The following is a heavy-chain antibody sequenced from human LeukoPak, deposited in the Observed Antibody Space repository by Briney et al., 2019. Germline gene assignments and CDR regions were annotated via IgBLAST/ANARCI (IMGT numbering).Heavy chain of an antibody. CDR2: ISSSSSYI. V-gene: IGHV3-21*01. J-gene: IGHJ4*02. CDR3: AGRGPITVAWIY. CDR1: GFTFSSYS. D-gene: IGHD6-19*01. Sequence: PGGSLRLSCAASGFTFSSYSMNWVRQAPGKGLEWVSSISSSSSYIYYADPVKGRFTISRDNAKNSLYLQMNSLRAEATAVYYCAGRGPITVAWIYWGQGTQVTVSS.